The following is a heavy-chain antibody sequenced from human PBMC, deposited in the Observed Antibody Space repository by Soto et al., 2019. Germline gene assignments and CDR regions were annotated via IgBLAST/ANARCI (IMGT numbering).Heavy chain of an antibody. Sequence: SETLSLTCTVSGGSIISGDYYWMWIRQPPGKGLEWIGYIYYSGSTYYNPSLKSRVTISVDTSKNQFSLKLSSVTAADTAVYYCARGDSPGEFWSGPDYGMDVWGQGTTVTVSS. V-gene: IGHV4-30-4*01. J-gene: IGHJ6*02. CDR1: GGSIISGDYY. CDR3: ARGDSPGEFWSGPDYGMDV. D-gene: IGHD3-3*01. CDR2: IYYSGST.